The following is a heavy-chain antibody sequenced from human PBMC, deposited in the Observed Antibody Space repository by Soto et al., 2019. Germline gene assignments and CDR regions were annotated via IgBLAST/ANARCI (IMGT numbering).Heavy chain of an antibody. V-gene: IGHV3-30-3*01. Sequence: QVQLVESGGGVVQPGRSLRLSCAAFGFTFDDYSMHWVRQAPGKGLEWVALISYDGSNKYYADSVKGRFTISRDNAKNTLFIEVTSVRTEDTSVYYCARPQIQSAWSDGFDIWGQGTMVTVSS. D-gene: IGHD3-3*01. J-gene: IGHJ3*02. CDR3: ARPQIQSAWSDGFDI. CDR1: GFTFDDYS. CDR2: ISYDGSNK.